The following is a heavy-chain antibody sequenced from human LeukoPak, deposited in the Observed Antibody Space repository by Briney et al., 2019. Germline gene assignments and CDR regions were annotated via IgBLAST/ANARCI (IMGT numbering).Heavy chain of an antibody. CDR3: ARVVAGPWGAFDI. CDR2: INTNTGNP. D-gene: IGHD6-19*01. Sequence: RRASVKVSCKASGYTFSSYGFSWVRQAPGQGFEWMGWINTNTGNPTYAQGFTGRFVFSLDTSVSTAYLQISSLKAEDTAVYYCARVVAGPWGAFDIWGQGTMVTVSS. J-gene: IGHJ3*02. V-gene: IGHV7-4-1*02. CDR1: GYTFSSYG.